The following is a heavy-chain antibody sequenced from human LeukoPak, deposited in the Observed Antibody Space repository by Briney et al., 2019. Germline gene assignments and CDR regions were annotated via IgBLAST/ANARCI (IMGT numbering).Heavy chain of an antibody. CDR1: GYTFTSYG. CDR2: ISAYNGNT. D-gene: IGHD4-17*01. Sequence: GASVKVSCKASGYTFTSYGISWVRQAPGQGLEWMGWISAYNGNTNYAQKLQGRVTMTTDTSTSTAYMELSSLRSEDTAVYYCATDRVYGDPYFDYWGQGTLVTVSS. V-gene: IGHV1-18*01. J-gene: IGHJ4*02. CDR3: ATDRVYGDPYFDY.